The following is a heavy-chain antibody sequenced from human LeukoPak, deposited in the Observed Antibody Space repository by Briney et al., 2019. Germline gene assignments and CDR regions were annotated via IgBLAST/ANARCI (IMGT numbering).Heavy chain of an antibody. V-gene: IGHV3-7*01. CDR3: ARDYYGCSSTCCYRMQGY. Sequence: GGSLRLSCAASGFTFSSYWMSWVRQAPGKGLEWVANIKQDGSEKYYVDSVKGRFTISRDNAKNSLYLQMNSLRAEDTAVYYCARDYYGCSSTCCYRMQGYWGQGTLVSVSS. J-gene: IGHJ4*02. CDR1: GFTFSSYW. CDR2: IKQDGSEK. D-gene: IGHD2-2*01.